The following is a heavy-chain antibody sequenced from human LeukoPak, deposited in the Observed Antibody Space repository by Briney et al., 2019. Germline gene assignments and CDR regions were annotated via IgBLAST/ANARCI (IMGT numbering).Heavy chain of an antibody. CDR3: AKAYSGWPYYYYGMDV. V-gene: IGHV3-30*02. J-gene: IGHJ6*02. Sequence: GGSLRLSCAASGFTFSDYYMSWIRQAPGKGLECVAFIRYDGSNKYYADSVKGRFTISRDNSKNTLYLQMNSLRAEDTAVYYCAKAYSGWPYYYYGMDVWGQGILVAVSS. CDR2: IRYDGSNK. D-gene: IGHD6-19*01. CDR1: GFTFSDYY.